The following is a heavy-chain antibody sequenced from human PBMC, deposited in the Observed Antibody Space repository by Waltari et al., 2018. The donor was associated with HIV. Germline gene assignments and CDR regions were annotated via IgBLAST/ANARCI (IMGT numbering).Heavy chain of an antibody. CDR1: GFTVHRKT. CDR2: IISGSTK. Sequence: EVQVVESGGGMIQPGGSLRRCFGVSGFTVHRKTISGVRHAPGKGLEGVSVIISGSTKYYADSVKGRFIISTDSSKNTLYLQMNSLRVEDTAVYYCVRGGGDPAVRRTAGYQYYGMDVWGQGTTVTVSS. CDR3: VRGGGDPAVRRTAGYQYYGMDV. D-gene: IGHD3-10*01. J-gene: IGHJ6*02. V-gene: IGHV3-53*01.